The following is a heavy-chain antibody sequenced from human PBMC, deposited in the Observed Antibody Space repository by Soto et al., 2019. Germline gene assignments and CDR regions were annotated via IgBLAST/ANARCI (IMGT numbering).Heavy chain of an antibody. J-gene: IGHJ4*02. CDR1: GFSLTNIGVG. CDR2: IYWDDDD. V-gene: IGHV2-5*02. D-gene: IGHD2-21*02. CDR3: VHGLVAHGRGDCSLSDY. Sequence: QITLKESGPTVVRPTQTLTLTCTFSGFSLTNIGVGVGWIRQPPGKAPEWLALIYWDDDDFYSPSLKSRLTITKDTSKDQVYLTMSNMAPVDTTTYYCVHGLVAHGRGDCSLSDYWGQGTLVTISS.